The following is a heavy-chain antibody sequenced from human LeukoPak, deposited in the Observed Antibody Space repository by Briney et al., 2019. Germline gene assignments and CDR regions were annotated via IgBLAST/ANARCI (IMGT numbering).Heavy chain of an antibody. V-gene: IGHV1-8*01. Sequence: ASVKVSCKASGYTFTSYDINWVRQATGQGLEWMGWMNPNSGNTGYAQKFQGRVTMTRNTSISTAYMELSSLRSEDTAVYYCARGHSLDYYGSGSSDYWGQGTLVTVSS. J-gene: IGHJ4*02. CDR3: ARGHSLDYYGSGSSDY. CDR2: MNPNSGNT. D-gene: IGHD3-10*01. CDR1: GYTFTSYD.